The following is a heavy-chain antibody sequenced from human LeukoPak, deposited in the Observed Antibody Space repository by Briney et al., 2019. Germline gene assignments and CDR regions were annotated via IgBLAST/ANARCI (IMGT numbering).Heavy chain of an antibody. V-gene: IGHV3-21*01. CDR2: ISRSSNSI. J-gene: IGHJ4*02. D-gene: IGHD3-16*01. CDR1: GFTFNTYT. Sequence: GGSLTLSCAASGFTFNTYTMNWVRQPPGKGLEWVSSISRSSNSIYYADSVKGRFTISRDNAKNSLYLQMTSLRAEDTAMYYCARVDALGTDRDFWGQGALVTVSS. CDR3: ARVDALGTDRDF.